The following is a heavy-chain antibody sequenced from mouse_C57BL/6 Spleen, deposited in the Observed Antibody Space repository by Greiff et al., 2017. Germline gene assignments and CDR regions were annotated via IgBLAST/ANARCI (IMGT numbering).Heavy chain of an antibody. CDR3: VRQKGNYVGFDY. D-gene: IGHD2-1*01. CDR1: GFSFTTYA. J-gene: IGHJ2*01. Sequence: DVKLVESGGGLVQPKGSLKLSCAASGFSFTTYAMNWVRQAPGKGLEWVARIRSKSNNYATYYADSVKDRFTISRDDSESMLYLQMNNLKTEDTAMYYCVRQKGNYVGFDYWGQGTTLTVSS. CDR2: IRSKSNNYAT. V-gene: IGHV10-1*01.